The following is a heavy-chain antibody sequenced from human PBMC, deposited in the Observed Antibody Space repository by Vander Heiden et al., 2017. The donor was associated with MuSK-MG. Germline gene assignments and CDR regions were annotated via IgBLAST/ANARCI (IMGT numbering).Heavy chain of an antibody. Sequence: QVQLVQSGAEVKKPGSSVKVSCTASGGPFSSYAISWVRQAPGQGLEWMGGIIPIFGTANYAQKFQGRVTITADKSTSTAYMELSSLRSEDTAVYYCARRAHYYYDSSGYRSSVGWFDPWGQGTLVTVSS. CDR3: ARRAHYYYDSSGYRSSVGWFDP. CDR1: GGPFSSYA. D-gene: IGHD3-22*01. V-gene: IGHV1-69*06. CDR2: IIPIFGTA. J-gene: IGHJ5*02.